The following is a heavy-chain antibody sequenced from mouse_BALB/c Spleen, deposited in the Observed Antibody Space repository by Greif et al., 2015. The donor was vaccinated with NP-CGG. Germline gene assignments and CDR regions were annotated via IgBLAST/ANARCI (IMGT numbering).Heavy chain of an antibody. CDR3: ARKFVLLYFFDY. CDR1: GYTFTSYW. CDR2: INHSNGRT. J-gene: IGHJ2*01. Sequence: VQLPQSGAELVKPGASVKLSCKASGYTFTSYWMHWVKQRPGQGLEWLGEINHSNGRTNYNEKFKSKATLTVDKSSSTAYMQLMILTSEAAAVYQFARKFVLLYFFDYWGQGTTLTVSA. D-gene: IGHD2-3*01. V-gene: IGHV1S81*02.